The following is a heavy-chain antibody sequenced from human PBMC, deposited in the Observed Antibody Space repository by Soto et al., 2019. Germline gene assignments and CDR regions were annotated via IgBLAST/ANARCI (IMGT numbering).Heavy chain of an antibody. CDR2: IYPGDFDT. J-gene: IGHJ4*02. D-gene: IGHD3-3*02. Sequence: SGESLKISCTGSGYSFTTFWIGWVRQMPGKGLEWMGIIYPGDFDTRYSPSFQGQVTISADNSISTAYLQWSSLKASDTAMYYCARGSWTFVDPYHFDYWGQGTLVTVSS. CDR3: ARGSWTFVDPYHFDY. V-gene: IGHV5-51*01. CDR1: GYSFTTFW.